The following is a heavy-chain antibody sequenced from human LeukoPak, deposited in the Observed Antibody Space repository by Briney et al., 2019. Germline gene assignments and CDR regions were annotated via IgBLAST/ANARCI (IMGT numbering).Heavy chain of an antibody. CDR1: GFTFDDYA. CDR2: ISWNSGSI. V-gene: IGHV3-9*01. J-gene: IGHJ5*02. Sequence: GGSLRLSCAASGFTFDDYAMHWVRQAPGKGLEWVSGISWNSGSIGYADSVKGRFTISRDNSKNTLYLQMNSLRAEDTAVYYCAKSSGGDPGVDPWGQGTLVTVSS. D-gene: IGHD4-17*01. CDR3: AKSSGGDPGVDP.